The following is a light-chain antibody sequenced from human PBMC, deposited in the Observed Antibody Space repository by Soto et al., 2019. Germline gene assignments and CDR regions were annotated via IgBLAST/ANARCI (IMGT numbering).Light chain of an antibody. V-gene: IGKV3-20*01. CDR3: QLYRSSSIT. Sequence: ETVLTQSPGPLSLSPGERAALSCRASQSVGSSYLAWHQQKPGQAPRLLMYGVSNRATGIPDRFSGSGSGTDFTLTISRLEPEDVAVYYCQLYRSSSITFGQGTRREIK. CDR1: QSVGSSY. CDR2: GVS. J-gene: IGKJ5*01.